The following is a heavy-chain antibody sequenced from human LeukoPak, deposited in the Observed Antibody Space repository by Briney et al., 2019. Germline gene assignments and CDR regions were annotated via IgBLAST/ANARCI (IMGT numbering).Heavy chain of an antibody. CDR2: TNHSGST. J-gene: IGHJ4*02. CDR1: GGSFSGYY. Sequence: SETLSLTCAVYGGSFSGYYWSWIRQPPGKGLEWIGETNHSGSTNYNPSLKSRVTISVDTSKNQFSLKLSSVTAADTAVYYCASELLYDSSGKFDYWGQGTLVTVSS. D-gene: IGHD3-22*01. V-gene: IGHV4-34*01. CDR3: ASELLYDSSGKFDY.